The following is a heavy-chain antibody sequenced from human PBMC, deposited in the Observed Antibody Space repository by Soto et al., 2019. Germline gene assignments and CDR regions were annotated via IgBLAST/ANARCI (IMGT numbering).Heavy chain of an antibody. J-gene: IGHJ4*02. CDR1: GYPISSGYY. D-gene: IGHD5-12*01. Sequence: ASETLSLTCAVSGYPISSGYYWGWIRQPPGKGLEWIGIIHHSGSTYYNPSLRSRTTISVDTSKNQFSLKMPSVTAADTAVYYCARSSGYVPGGYWGQGILVTVSS. V-gene: IGHV4-38-2*01. CDR3: ARSSGYVPGGY. CDR2: IHHSGST.